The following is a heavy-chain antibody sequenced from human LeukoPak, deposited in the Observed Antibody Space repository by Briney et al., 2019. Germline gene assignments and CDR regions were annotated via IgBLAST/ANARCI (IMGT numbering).Heavy chain of an antibody. D-gene: IGHD4-17*01. CDR1: GFTVSSNY. V-gene: IGHV3-66*01. CDR3: ARVDYGDYGFDY. J-gene: IGHJ4*02. CDR2: IYSGGRK. Sequence: GGSLRLSCAASGFTVSSNYMSWVRQAPGKGLEWVSVIYSGGRKYYADSVKGRFTISRDNSKNTPYLQMNSLRAEDTAVYYCARVDYGDYGFDYWGQGTLVTVS.